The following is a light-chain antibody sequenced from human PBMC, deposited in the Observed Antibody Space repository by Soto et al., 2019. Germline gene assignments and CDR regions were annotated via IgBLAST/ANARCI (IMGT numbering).Light chain of an antibody. Sequence: QSVLTQPASVSGSPGQSITISCTGTSSDVGGYNYVSWYQQHPGKAPKLMIYEVSNRPSGISSRFSGSKSGNTASLTISGLQAEDEAGYYCSSRTSSITYVFGTGTKVTVL. CDR1: SSDVGGYNY. J-gene: IGLJ1*01. CDR2: EVS. CDR3: SSRTSSITYV. V-gene: IGLV2-14*01.